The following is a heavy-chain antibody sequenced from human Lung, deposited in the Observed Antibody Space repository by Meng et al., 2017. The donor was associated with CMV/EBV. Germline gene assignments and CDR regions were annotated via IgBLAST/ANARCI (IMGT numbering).Heavy chain of an antibody. V-gene: IGHV4-59*01. Sequence: LXCTVSGGSISSYYWSWILQPPGKGLEWIGYIYYSGSTNYNPSLKSRVTISVDTSKNQFSLKLSSVTAADTAVYFCARLGARSGNSLIDSWGRGTXVTCSS. D-gene: IGHD3-3*01. CDR1: GGSISSYY. CDR2: IYYSGST. CDR3: ARLGARSGNSLIDS. J-gene: IGHJ4*02.